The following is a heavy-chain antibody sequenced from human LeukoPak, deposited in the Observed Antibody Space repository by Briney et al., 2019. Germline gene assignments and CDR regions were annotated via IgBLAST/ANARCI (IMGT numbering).Heavy chain of an antibody. D-gene: IGHD6-19*01. Sequence: GGSLRLSCAASGFTFSSCAMHWVRQAPGKGLEWVAVISYDGSNKYYADSVKGRFTISRDNSKNTLYLQMNSLRAEDTAVYYCARDRAVAGNYGMDVWGQGTTVTVSS. J-gene: IGHJ6*02. CDR3: ARDRAVAGNYGMDV. CDR2: ISYDGSNK. CDR1: GFTFSSCA. V-gene: IGHV3-30-3*01.